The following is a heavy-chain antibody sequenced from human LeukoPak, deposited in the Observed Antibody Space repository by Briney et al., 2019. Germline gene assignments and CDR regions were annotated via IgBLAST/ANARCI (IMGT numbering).Heavy chain of an antibody. J-gene: IGHJ4*02. Sequence: SETLSLTCTVSGGSISSGSYYWSWIRQPAGKGLEWIGRIYTSGSTNYNPSLKSRVTISVDTSKNQFSLKLSSVTAADTAVYYCARIDYYDSSVPPDDYWGQGTLVTVSS. CDR2: IYTSGST. CDR1: GGSISSGSYY. D-gene: IGHD3-22*01. V-gene: IGHV4-61*02. CDR3: ARIDYYDSSVPPDDY.